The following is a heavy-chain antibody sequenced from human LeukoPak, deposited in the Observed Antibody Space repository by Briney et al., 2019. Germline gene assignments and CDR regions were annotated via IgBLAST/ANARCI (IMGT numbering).Heavy chain of an antibody. CDR2: ISSSSSYI. Sequence: GGSLRLSCAASGFTFSSYSMNWVRQAPGKGLEWVSSISSSSSYIYYADSVKGRFTISRDNSKNTLYLQMNSLRAEDTAVYYCASSAAAGAFDYWGQGTLVTVSS. J-gene: IGHJ4*02. D-gene: IGHD6-13*01. CDR1: GFTFSSYS. V-gene: IGHV3-21*01. CDR3: ASSAAAGAFDY.